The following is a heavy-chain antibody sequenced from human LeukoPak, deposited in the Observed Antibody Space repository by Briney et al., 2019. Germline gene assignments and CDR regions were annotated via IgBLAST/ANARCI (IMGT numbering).Heavy chain of an antibody. Sequence: GGSLRLSCAASGLPVTNNYWHWVRQPPGKGPEWISLIYTNGDTLYAVYVKGRFTFYRDISKNTQHLKMNNRRAEDRAVYYCSDGEYPLTYWGQGTLVSVSS. V-gene: IGHV3-66*01. CDR1: GLPVTNNY. J-gene: IGHJ4*02. CDR3: SDGEYPLTY. D-gene: IGHD4-17*01. CDR2: IYTNGDT.